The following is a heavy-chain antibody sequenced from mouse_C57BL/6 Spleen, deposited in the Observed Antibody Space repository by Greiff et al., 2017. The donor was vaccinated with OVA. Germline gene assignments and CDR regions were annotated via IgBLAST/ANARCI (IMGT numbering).Heavy chain of an antibody. D-gene: IGHD4-1*01. CDR3: ARDGLLGRWYFEV. Sequence: QVQLQQSGPGLVQPSQSLSITCTVSGFSLTSYGVHWVRQSPGKGLEWLGVIWSGGSTDYNTAFISRLSISKDNSKSQVFFQMNSLQADDTAIYYCARDGLLGRWYFEVWGTGTTVTVSS. V-gene: IGHV2-2*01. CDR1: GFSLTSYG. CDR2: IWSGGST. J-gene: IGHJ1*03.